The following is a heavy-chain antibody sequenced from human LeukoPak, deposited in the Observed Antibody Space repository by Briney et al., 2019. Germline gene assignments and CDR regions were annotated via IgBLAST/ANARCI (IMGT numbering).Heavy chain of an antibody. V-gene: IGHV3-7*01. CDR1: GFVFSDFC. J-gene: IGHJ4*02. Sequence: PGGSLRLSCAASGFVFSDFCMSWVRQAPGKGLEWVASIKYDGSDKYYVDSVKGRFTISRDNAKNSLYLQMNSLRAEDTAVYYCARRSSYFDYWGQGTLVTVSS. CDR2: IKYDGSDK. CDR3: ARRSSYFDY. D-gene: IGHD5/OR15-5a*01.